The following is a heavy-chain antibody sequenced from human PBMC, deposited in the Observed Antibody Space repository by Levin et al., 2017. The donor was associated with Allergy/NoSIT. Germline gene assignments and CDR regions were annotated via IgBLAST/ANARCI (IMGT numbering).Heavy chain of an antibody. D-gene: IGHD3-3*01. J-gene: IGHJ5*02. V-gene: IGHV4-59*08. CDR1: GGSISSYY. CDR2: IYYSGST. CDR3: ARLSHSTSFWSCYEGAWFDP. Sequence: SETLSLTCTVSGGSISSYYWSWIRQPPGKGLEWIGYIYYSGSTNYNPSLKSRVTISVDTSKNQFSLKLSSVTAADTAVYYCARLSHSTSFWSCYEGAWFDPWGQGTLVTVSS.